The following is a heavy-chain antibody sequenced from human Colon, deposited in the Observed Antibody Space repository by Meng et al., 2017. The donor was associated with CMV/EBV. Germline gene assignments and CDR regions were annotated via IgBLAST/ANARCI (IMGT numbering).Heavy chain of an antibody. D-gene: IGHD5-18*01. J-gene: IGHJ4*02. V-gene: IGHV1-18*01. CDR1: GYIFSSHG. CDR2: ISVYSGQT. CDR3: GRDHHVVVSGGYTACEY. Sequence: ASVKVSCKASGYIFSSHGISWLRQAPGQGLEWMGWISVYSGQTNYAQKFQDRVTMTTETSTSTAYMELRGLRSDDTAVYYCGRDHHVVVSGGYTACEYWGQGTLVTVSS.